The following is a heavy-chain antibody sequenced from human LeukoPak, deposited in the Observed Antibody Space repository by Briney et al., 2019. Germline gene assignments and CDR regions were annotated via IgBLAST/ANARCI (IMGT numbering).Heavy chain of an antibody. D-gene: IGHD3-10*01. CDR2: ISSSGSTI. V-gene: IGHV3-48*03. CDR3: ARILINPVDY. CDR1: GFTFSSYE. Sequence: GGSLRLSCAASGFTFSSYEMNGVRQAPGKGLEWVSYISSSGSTIYYADSVKGRFTISRDNAKNSLYLQMNSLRAEDTAVYYCARILINPVDYWGQGTLVTVSS. J-gene: IGHJ4*02.